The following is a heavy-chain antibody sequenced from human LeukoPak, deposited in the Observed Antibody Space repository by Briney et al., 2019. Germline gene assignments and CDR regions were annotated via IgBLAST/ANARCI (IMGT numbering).Heavy chain of an antibody. J-gene: IGHJ4*02. V-gene: IGHV4-59*11. CDR2: LYNRGSI. D-gene: IGHD6-19*01. Sequence: PSETLSLTCTVSGGSISNHYWSWIRQPPGKGLEWIGYLYNRGSINYNPSLRSRVTASVDTSKNQFSLKLSSVTAADTAVYYCARSKYCSGWRIIDYWGQGRLVTVSS. CDR1: GGSISNHY. CDR3: ARSKYCSGWRIIDY.